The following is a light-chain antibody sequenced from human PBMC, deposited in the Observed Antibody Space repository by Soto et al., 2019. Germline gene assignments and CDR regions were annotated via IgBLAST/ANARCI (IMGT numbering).Light chain of an antibody. V-gene: IGKV1-39*01. CDR1: QSISSY. J-gene: IGKJ2*01. CDR2: AAS. CDR3: QLMYSMFPFL. Sequence: DIQMTQSPSSLSASVGERVTITCRASQSISSYLNWYQQKPGKAPKLLIYAASSLQSGVPSRFSGSGSGTDFILPITRLQPHDLALLYFQLMYSMFPFLFGLSTKL.